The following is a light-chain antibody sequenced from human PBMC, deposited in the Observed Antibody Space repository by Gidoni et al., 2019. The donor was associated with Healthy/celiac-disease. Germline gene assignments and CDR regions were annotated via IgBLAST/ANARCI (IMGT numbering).Light chain of an antibody. CDR1: QGISNY. CDR3: QKYNSAPRT. Sequence: DIQMTQSPSSLSASVGDRVTITCRASQGISNYLAWYQQKPGKVPKLLIYASSPLQSGVPSRFRGSGSGTYFTLTISSLQPEDVATYYCQKYNSAPRTFGQGTKVEIK. V-gene: IGKV1-27*01. CDR2: ASS. J-gene: IGKJ1*01.